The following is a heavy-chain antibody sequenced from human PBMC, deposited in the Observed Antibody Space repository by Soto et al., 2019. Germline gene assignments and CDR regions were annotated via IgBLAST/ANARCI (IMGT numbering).Heavy chain of an antibody. CDR3: ARDSPPPSHLYYDSSPRGFDP. CDR1: GGTFSSYA. CDR2: IIPIFGTA. D-gene: IGHD3-22*01. Sequence: QVQLVQSGAEVKKPGSSVKVSCKASGGTFSSYAISWVRQAPGQGLEWMGGIIPIFGTANYAQKFQGRVTITADESTSTAYMELSSLRSEDTAVYYCARDSPPPSHLYYDSSPRGFDPWGQGTLVTVSS. J-gene: IGHJ5*02. V-gene: IGHV1-69*01.